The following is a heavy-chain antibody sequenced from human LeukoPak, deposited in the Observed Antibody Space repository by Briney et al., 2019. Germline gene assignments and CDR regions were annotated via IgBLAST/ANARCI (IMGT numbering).Heavy chain of an antibody. J-gene: IGHJ3*02. CDR2: INWNGGST. V-gene: IGHV3-20*01. CDR3: ARDLRESYSSEDAFDI. CDR1: GFTFTNYW. Sequence: PGGSLRLSCAASGFTFTNYWMTWVRQAPGKGLEWVSGINWNGGSTGYADSVKGRFTISRDNAKNSLYLQMNSLRAEDTALYHCARDLRESYSSEDAFDIWGQGTMVTVSS. D-gene: IGHD6-25*01.